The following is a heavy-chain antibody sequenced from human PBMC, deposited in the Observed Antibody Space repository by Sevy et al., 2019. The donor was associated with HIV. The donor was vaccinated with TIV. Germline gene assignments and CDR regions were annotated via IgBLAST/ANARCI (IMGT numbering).Heavy chain of an antibody. Sequence: GESLKISCAASGFTFSSYWMSWVRQAPGKGLEWEATMKQDGSEKYDVDSVKGRFTISRDNAKHSLYLQMNSLRAEDTAAYYCVRQGLGGFSYSLDCWGQGTLVTVSS. CDR3: VRQGLGGFSYSLDC. D-gene: IGHD5-18*01. V-gene: IGHV3-7*01. CDR1: GFTFSSYW. CDR2: MKQDGSEK. J-gene: IGHJ4*02.